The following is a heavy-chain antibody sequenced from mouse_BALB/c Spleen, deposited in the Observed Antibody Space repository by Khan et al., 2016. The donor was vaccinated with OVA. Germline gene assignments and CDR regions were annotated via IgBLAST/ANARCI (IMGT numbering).Heavy chain of an antibody. CDR2: ISSGGSYT. CDR1: GFTFSTYG. V-gene: IGHV5-6*01. D-gene: IGHD1-1*01. Sequence: EVELVESGGDLVKPEGSLKLSCADSGFTFSTYGMSWVRQTPDKRLEWVATISSGGSYTYYPDSVQGRFTISRDNAKNTLYLQMSSLKSEDTAMFYCARLAYYYDSEGFAYWGQGTLVTVSA. J-gene: IGHJ3*01. CDR3: ARLAYYYDSEGFAY.